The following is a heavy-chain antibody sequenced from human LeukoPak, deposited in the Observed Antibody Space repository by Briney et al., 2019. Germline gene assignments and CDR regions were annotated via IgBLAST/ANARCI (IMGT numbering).Heavy chain of an antibody. D-gene: IGHD6-6*01. CDR3: AKHSSLWNHFDY. CDR1: GFTFSSYA. J-gene: IGHJ4*02. CDR2: ISSSGSTI. Sequence: GGSLRLSCAASGFTFSSYAMSWVRQAPGKGLEWISDISSSGSTIKYADSVKGRFTISRDNAKNSLYLQMNSLRAEDTAVYYCAKHSSLWNHFDYWGQGTLVTVSS. V-gene: IGHV3-48*04.